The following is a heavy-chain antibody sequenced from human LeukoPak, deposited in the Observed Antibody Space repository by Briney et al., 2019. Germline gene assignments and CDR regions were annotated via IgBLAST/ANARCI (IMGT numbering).Heavy chain of an antibody. V-gene: IGHV6-1*01. D-gene: IGHD3-10*01. CDR3: AGSGIGGRAALLWFGVLSGYFDY. CDR2: TYYRSKWYN. CDR1: TDSVSTISAA. J-gene: IGHJ4*02. Sequence: SQSLSLTCAMSTDSVSTISAAWNWTRQSPSRGLEWLGRTYYRSKWYNDYAVSVKSRIAINPDTTKNLFSLQLISVAPEDTAVYYCAGSGIGGRAALLWFGVLSGYFDYWGQGTLVTVSS.